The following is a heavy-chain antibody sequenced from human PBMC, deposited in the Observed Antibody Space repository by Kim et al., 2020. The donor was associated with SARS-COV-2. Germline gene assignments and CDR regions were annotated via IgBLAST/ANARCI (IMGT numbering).Heavy chain of an antibody. CDR3: ARGGSFTGVDV. V-gene: IGHV3-48*02. CDR1: GLTFSNSD. D-gene: IGHD3-16*01. Sequence: GGSLRLSCAASGLTFSNSDMNWVRQAPGKGLQWLSYISSSGSIIKYADSVKGRFTISRDNAKNSVYLQMNSLRDEDTAVYYCARGGSFTGVDVWGQGTTVTVSS. J-gene: IGHJ6*02. CDR2: ISSSGSII.